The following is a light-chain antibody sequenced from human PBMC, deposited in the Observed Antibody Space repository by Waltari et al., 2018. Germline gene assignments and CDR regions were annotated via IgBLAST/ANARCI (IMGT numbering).Light chain of an antibody. J-gene: IGKJ1*01. CDR1: QTISRY. CDR3: QQTYSFTRT. Sequence: DIQLTQSPSSLSASAGDRVTITCRARQTISRYLNWYQQKPGKAPNLLIYAASSLQGGVPSRFSGSGSGRDFTLIITSLQPEDFATYYCQQTYSFTRTFGQGTKVEIK. V-gene: IGKV1-39*01. CDR2: AAS.